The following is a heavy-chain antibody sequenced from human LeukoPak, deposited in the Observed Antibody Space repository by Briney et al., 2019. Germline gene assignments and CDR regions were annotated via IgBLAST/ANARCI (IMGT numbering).Heavy chain of an antibody. J-gene: IGHJ6*02. V-gene: IGHV4-59*01. Sequence: SETLSLTCTVSGGSISSYYWSWIRQPPGKGLEWIGYIYYSGSTNYNPSLKSRVTISVDTSKNHFSLKLSSVTAADTAVYYCARLIVDWLPRPGVSYYYYYGMDVWGQGTTVTVSS. CDR3: ARLIVDWLPRPGVSYYYYYGMDV. CDR1: GGSISSYY. D-gene: IGHD3-9*01. CDR2: IYYSGST.